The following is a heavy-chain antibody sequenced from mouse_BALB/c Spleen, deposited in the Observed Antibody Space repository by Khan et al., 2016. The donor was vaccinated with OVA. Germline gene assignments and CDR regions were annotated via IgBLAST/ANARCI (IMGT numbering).Heavy chain of an antibody. CDR2: ISTYSGNT. V-gene: IGHV1S137*01. CDR3: TRPAYDGYYDY. J-gene: IGHJ2*01. Sequence: QVQLKQFGPELVRPGVSVKISCKGSGYTFTDYAMHWVKQSHAKSLEWIGLISTYSGNTNYKQKFKGKATMTVDKSSSTAYMELARLTSEDSAIYYCTRPAYDGYYDYWGQGTTLTVSS. CDR1: GYTFTDYA. D-gene: IGHD2-3*01.